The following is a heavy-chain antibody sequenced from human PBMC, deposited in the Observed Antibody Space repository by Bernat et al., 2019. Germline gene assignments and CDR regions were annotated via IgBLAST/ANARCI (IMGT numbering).Heavy chain of an antibody. CDR1: GYTLTELS. CDR2: FDPEDGET. J-gene: IGHJ3*02. Sequence: QVQLVQSGAEVKKPGASVKVSCKVSGYTLTELSMHWVRQAPGKGLEWMGGFDPEDGETIYAQKFQGRVTKTEDTSKAPSYMERGSLRSENTAVYYCETLEQIPRRAPDAFDIWGQGTMVTVSS. V-gene: IGHV1-24*01. D-gene: IGHD1-14*01. CDR3: ETLEQIPRRAPDAFDI.